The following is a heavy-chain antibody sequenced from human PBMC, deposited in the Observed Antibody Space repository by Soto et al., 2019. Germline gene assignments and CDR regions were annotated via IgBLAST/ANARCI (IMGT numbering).Heavy chain of an antibody. V-gene: IGHV6-1*01. CDR2: TYYRSQWLN. CDR1: GDGVSSNSAA. J-gene: IGHJ5*02. CDR3: ARDGQTGTTDYNWFDP. D-gene: IGHD1-7*01. Sequence: PSQTLSLTCAISGDGVSSNSAAWNWIRQSPSRGLEWLGRTYYRSQWLNDYADSVKSRITIKPDTSKNQFSLELDSVTPADTAVYYCARDGQTGTTDYNWFDPWGQGTLVTSPQ.